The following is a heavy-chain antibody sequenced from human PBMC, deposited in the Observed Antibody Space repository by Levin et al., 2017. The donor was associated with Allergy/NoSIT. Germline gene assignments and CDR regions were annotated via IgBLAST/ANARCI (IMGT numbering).Heavy chain of an antibody. V-gene: IGHV3-73*01. J-gene: IGHJ5*02. D-gene: IGHD2-21*02. CDR3: TRLVAVVVTASNWFDP. CDR2: IRSKANSYAT. Sequence: GGSLRLSCAASGFTFSGSAMHWVRQASGKGLEWVGRIRSKANSYATAYAASVKGRFTISRDDSKNTAYLQMNSLKTEDTAVYYCTRLVAVVVTASNWFDPWGQGTLVTVSS. CDR1: GFTFSGSA.